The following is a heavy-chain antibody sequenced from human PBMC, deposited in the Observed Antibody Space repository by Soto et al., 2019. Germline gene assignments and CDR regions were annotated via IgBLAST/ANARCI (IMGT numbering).Heavy chain of an antibody. V-gene: IGHV4-31*03. D-gene: IGHD3-10*01. CDR2: IYYSGST. Sequence: SETLSLTCTVSGGSISSGGYYWSWIRQHPGKGLEWIGYIYYSGSTYYNPSLKSRVTISVDTSKNQFSLKLSSVTAADTAVYYCASAVNRGAAAFDIWGQGTMVTVSS. J-gene: IGHJ3*02. CDR3: ASAVNRGAAAFDI. CDR1: GGSISSGGYY.